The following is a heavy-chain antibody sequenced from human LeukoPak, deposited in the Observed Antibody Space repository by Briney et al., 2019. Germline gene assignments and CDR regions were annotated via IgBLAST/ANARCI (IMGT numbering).Heavy chain of an antibody. CDR3: ARGRVDTAMVTEAFDI. J-gene: IGHJ3*02. V-gene: IGHV4-34*01. CDR2: INHSGST. CDR1: GGSFSGYY. Sequence: SETLSLTCAVYGGSFSGYYWSWIRQPPGKGLEWIGEINHSGSTNYNPSLKSRVTISVDTSKNQFSPKLSSVTAADTAVYYCARGRVDTAMVTEAFDIWGQGTMVTVSS. D-gene: IGHD5-18*01.